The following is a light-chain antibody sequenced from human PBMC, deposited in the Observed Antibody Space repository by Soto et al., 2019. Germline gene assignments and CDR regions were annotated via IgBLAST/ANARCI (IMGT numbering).Light chain of an antibody. CDR3: SSYTTSSSYVV. V-gene: IGLV2-14*01. J-gene: IGLJ2*01. Sequence: QSALTQPASVSGSLGQSITISCTGTSSDVGAHNFVSWYQHRPGKAPKLIIYEVSNRPSGVSNRFSASKSDNTASLTISGLQAGDAADYYCSSYTTSSSYVVFGGGTKLTVL. CDR1: SSDVGAHNF. CDR2: EVS.